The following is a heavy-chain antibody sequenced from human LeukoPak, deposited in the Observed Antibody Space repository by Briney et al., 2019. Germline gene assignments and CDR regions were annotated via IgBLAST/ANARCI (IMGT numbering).Heavy chain of an antibody. V-gene: IGHV3-23*01. J-gene: IGHJ4*02. Sequence: GGSLRLSCAASGFTFSSYAMSWVRQAPGKGLEWVSAISGSGGSTYYADSVKGRFTISRDNSKNTLYLQMNSLRAEDTAVYYCAKDGEVLRFLEWIDYWGQGTLVTVSS. D-gene: IGHD3-3*01. CDR1: GFTFSSYA. CDR2: ISGSGGST. CDR3: AKDGEVLRFLEWIDY.